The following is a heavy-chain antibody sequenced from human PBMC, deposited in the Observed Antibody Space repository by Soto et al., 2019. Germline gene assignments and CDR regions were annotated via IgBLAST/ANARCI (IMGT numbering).Heavy chain of an antibody. CDR1: GYTFTSYG. J-gene: IGHJ4*02. CDR3: ARSKQQLVPSDY. D-gene: IGHD6-13*01. Sequence: QVQLVQSGAEVKKPGASVKVSCKASGYTFTSYGISWVRQAPGQGLEWMGWISGYSGNTNDAQKLQGRDTMTTDTSTSTASMELRSLRSDDTAVYYCARSKQQLVPSDYWGQGTLVIVSS. CDR2: ISGYSGNT. V-gene: IGHV1-18*01.